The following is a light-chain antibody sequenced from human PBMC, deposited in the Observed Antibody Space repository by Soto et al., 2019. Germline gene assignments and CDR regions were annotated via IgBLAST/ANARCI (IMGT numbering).Light chain of an antibody. CDR1: QSVSNF. Sequence: EIVLTQSPATLSLSPGERAILSCRTSQSVSNFLAWYQKRPNQAPRLLVYDASNRATGIPARFSGSGSGTDFTLTISSLETEDFAVYYCQQRANWPLTTFGHGTRLEIK. V-gene: IGKV3-11*01. J-gene: IGKJ5*01. CDR3: QQRANWPLTT. CDR2: DAS.